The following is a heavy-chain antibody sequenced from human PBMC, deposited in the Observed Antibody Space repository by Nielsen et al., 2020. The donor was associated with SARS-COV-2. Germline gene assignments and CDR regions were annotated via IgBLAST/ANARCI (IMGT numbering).Heavy chain of an antibody. J-gene: IGHJ4*02. Sequence: ASVKVSCKASGYTFTSYDINWVRQATGQGLEWMGWMNPNSGNTGYAQKFQGRVTMTRDTSISTAYMELSRLRSDDTAVYYCARPGYSSGWPLNFDYWGQGTLVTVSS. D-gene: IGHD6-19*01. CDR2: MNPNSGNT. V-gene: IGHV1-8*01. CDR3: ARPGYSSGWPLNFDY. CDR1: GYTFTSYD.